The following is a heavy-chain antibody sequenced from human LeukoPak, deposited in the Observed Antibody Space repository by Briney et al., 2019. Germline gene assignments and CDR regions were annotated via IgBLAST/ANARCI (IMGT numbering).Heavy chain of an antibody. V-gene: IGHV1-18*01. Sequence: ASVKVSCKASGYTFTSYGISWVRQAPGQGLEWMGWISAYNGNTNYAQKLQGRVTMTTDTSTSTAYMELRSLRSDDTAVYYCARDCSGGSCHTAIDYWGQGTLVAVSS. CDR2: ISAYNGNT. J-gene: IGHJ4*02. CDR1: GYTFTSYG. D-gene: IGHD2-15*01. CDR3: ARDCSGGSCHTAIDY.